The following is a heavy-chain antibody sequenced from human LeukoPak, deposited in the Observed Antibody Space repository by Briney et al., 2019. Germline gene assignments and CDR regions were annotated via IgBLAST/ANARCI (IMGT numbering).Heavy chain of an antibody. CDR3: ARHSYRSGNFDY. J-gene: IGHJ4*02. CDR2: IYYSGST. CDR1: GXSISSSSYY. Sequence: SETLSLTCTVSGXSISSSSYYWGWIRQPPGKGLEWIGSIYYSGSTYYNPSLKSRVTISVDTSKNQFSLKLSSVTAADTAVYYCARHSYRSGNFDYWGQGTLVTVSS. V-gene: IGHV4-39*01. D-gene: IGHD5-18*01.